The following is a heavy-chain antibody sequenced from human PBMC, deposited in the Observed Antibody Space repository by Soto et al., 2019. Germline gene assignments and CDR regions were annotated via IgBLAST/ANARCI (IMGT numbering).Heavy chain of an antibody. CDR3: TTDEWFGELPVRFDP. V-gene: IGHV3-15*01. Sequence: RQTPGKGLEWVGRIKSKTDGGTTDYAAPVKGRFTISRDDSKNTLYLQMNSLKTEDTAVYYCTTDEWFGELPVRFDPWGQGTLVTVSS. D-gene: IGHD3-10*01. CDR2: IKSKTDGGTT. J-gene: IGHJ5*02.